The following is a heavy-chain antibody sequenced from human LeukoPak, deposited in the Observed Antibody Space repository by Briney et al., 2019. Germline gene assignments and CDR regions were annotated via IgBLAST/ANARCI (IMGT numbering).Heavy chain of an antibody. J-gene: IGHJ4*02. Sequence: KPSETLSLTCAVYGVSFSGYYWSWIRQPPGKGREWIGEINHSGSTNYNPSLKSRVTISVDTSKTHFFLKLSSVTAADTAVYYCARVSEYYYDSSGPRSLDYWGQGTLVTVSS. V-gene: IGHV4-34*01. CDR1: GVSFSGYY. CDR3: ARVSEYYYDSSGPRSLDY. D-gene: IGHD3-22*01. CDR2: INHSGST.